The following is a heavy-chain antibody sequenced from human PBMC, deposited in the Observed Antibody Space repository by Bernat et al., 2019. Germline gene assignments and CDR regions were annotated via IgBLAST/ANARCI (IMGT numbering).Heavy chain of an antibody. D-gene: IGHD6-13*01. CDR3: ARDHAAIAAGPRGL. J-gene: IGHJ4*02. Sequence: QVQLVESGGGVVQPGRSLRLSCAASGFTFSSYAMHWVRQAPGKGLEWVAVISYDGSNKYYADSVKGRFTISRDNSKNTLYLQMNSLRAEDTAVYYCARDHAAIAAGPRGLWGQGTLVTVSS. CDR2: ISYDGSNK. CDR1: GFTFSSYA. V-gene: IGHV3-30*07.